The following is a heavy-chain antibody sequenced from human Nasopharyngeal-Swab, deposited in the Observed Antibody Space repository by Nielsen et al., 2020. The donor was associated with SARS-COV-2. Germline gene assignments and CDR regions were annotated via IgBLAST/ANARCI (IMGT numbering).Heavy chain of an antibody. J-gene: IGHJ6*02. CDR3: ANLWFGEPSGYYYSYAMDV. CDR1: GFTFSSYA. CDR2: ITGSGGRT. Sequence: GESLKISCAASGFTFSSYAMSWVRQTPGKGLEWVSAITGSGGRTYYADSVKGRSTISRDNSKNTLYLQMNSLRAEDTAIYYCANLWFGEPSGYYYSYAMDVWGQGTTVTVSS. D-gene: IGHD3-10*01. V-gene: IGHV3-23*01.